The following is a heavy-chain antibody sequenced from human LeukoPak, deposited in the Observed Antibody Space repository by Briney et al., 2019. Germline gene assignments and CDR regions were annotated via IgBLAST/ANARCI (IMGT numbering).Heavy chain of an antibody. J-gene: IGHJ3*02. CDR3: AKDLVPLYDYVWGSYRIDAFDI. Sequence: GGSLRLSCAVSGFTFSSYWMSWVRQAPGKGLEWVSAISGSGGSTYYADSVKGRFTISRDNSKNTLYLQMNSLRAEDTAVYYCAKDLVPLYDYVWGSYRIDAFDIWGQGTMVTVSS. D-gene: IGHD3-16*02. CDR1: GFTFSSYW. V-gene: IGHV3-23*01. CDR2: ISGSGGST.